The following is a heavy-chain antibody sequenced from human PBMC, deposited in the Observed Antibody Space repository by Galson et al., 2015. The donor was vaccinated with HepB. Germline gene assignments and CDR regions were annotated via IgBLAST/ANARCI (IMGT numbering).Heavy chain of an antibody. CDR1: GFTFSSYW. Sequence: SLRLSCAASGFTFSSYWMSWVRQAPGKGLEWVANIKQDGSEKYYVDSVKGRFTISRDNAKNSLYLQMNSLRAEDTAVYYCAREYAPRRRGPKDSVRITMIVVVIPPTWWFDPWGQGTLVTVSS. CDR3: AREYAPRRRGPKDSVRITMIVVVIPPTWWFDP. J-gene: IGHJ5*02. D-gene: IGHD3-22*01. CDR2: IKQDGSEK. V-gene: IGHV3-7*03.